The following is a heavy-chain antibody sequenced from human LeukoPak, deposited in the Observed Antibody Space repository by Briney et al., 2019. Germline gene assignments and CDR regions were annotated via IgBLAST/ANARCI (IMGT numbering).Heavy chain of an antibody. CDR1: GFTFSVYS. CDR3: ARSFSDFWNGYHYYYYYYMDV. V-gene: IGHV3-48*01. J-gene: IGHJ6*03. Sequence: PGGSLRLSCAASGFTFSVYSRNGVRPAPGGGVEGGSYIISSSSTIYYADSVKGRFTNSRDNGKNSLYLQMNSLRAEDTAVYYCARSFSDFWNGYHYYYYYYMDVWGKGTTVTVSS. D-gene: IGHD3-3*01. CDR2: IISSSSTI.